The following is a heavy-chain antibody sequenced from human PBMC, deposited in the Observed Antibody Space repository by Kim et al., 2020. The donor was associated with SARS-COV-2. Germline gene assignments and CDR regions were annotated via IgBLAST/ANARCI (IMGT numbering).Heavy chain of an antibody. D-gene: IGHD3-22*01. V-gene: IGHV1-18*01. J-gene: IGHJ4*02. CDR3: ARTSSGYYWINDY. Sequence: YAQKLQGRVTMTTDTSTSTAYMELRSLRSDDTAVYYCARTSSGYYWINDYWGQGTLVTVSS.